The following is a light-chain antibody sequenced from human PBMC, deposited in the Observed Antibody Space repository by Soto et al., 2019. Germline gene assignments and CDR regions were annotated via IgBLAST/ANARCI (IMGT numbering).Light chain of an antibody. V-gene: IGKV3-15*01. CDR2: DAS. CDR3: QQYNTWPRT. Sequence: EIVMTQSPATLSVSPGESATLSCRASQSVSSNLAWHQQKPGQPPRLLIYDASTRATGIPARFSGSGSGTEFTLTISSLQSEDFAVYYCQQYNTWPRTFGQGTKVDIK. CDR1: QSVSSN. J-gene: IGKJ1*01.